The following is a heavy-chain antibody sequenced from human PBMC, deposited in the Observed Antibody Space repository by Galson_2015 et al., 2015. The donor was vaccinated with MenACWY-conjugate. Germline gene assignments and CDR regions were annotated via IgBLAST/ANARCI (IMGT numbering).Heavy chain of an antibody. J-gene: IGHJ5*02. V-gene: IGHV1-18*01. Sequence: SLTVSCKASGYTFTRYGISWVRQAPGQGLEWMGRISANNGTTNYAQKLQVRVTMTTDTSTITAYMELRSLRSDDTAVYDCARDRHFTMLVSWFDPWGQGTLVTVSS. CDR2: ISANNGTT. D-gene: IGHD3-10*02. CDR3: ARDRHFTMLVSWFDP. CDR1: GYTFTRYG.